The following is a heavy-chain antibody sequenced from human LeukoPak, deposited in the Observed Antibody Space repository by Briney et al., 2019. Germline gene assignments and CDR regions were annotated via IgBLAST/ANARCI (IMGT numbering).Heavy chain of an antibody. V-gene: IGHV3-23*01. Sequence: GGSLRLSCAVSGITLSNYGMSWVRQAPGKGLEWVAGISDSGGRTNYADSVKGRFTISRDNPKNTLYLQMNSLRAEDTAVYFCAKRGVVIRVILVGFHKEAYYFASWGQGALVTVSS. D-gene: IGHD3-22*01. CDR3: AKRGVVIRVILVGFHKEAYYFAS. CDR2: ISDSGGRT. J-gene: IGHJ4*02. CDR1: GITLSNYG.